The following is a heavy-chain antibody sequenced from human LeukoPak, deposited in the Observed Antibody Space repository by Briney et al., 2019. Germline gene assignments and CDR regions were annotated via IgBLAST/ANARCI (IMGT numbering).Heavy chain of an antibody. CDR2: VSAYNGNT. D-gene: IGHD3-22*01. CDR3: ARVSDYYDSSGYPASDY. V-gene: IGHV1-18*01. J-gene: IGHJ4*02. CDR1: GYTFTSYG. Sequence: GASVKVSCKASGYTFTSYGISWVRQAPGQGLEWMGWVSAYNGNTNYAQKLQGRVTMTTDTSTSTAYMELRSLRSDDTAVYYCARVSDYYDSSGYPASDYWGQGTLVTVSS.